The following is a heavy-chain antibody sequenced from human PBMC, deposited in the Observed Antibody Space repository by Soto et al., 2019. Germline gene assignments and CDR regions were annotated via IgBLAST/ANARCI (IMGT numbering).Heavy chain of an antibody. J-gene: IGHJ4*02. CDR3: ATETDYGDYVIDY. CDR2: INAGNGNT. D-gene: IGHD4-17*01. V-gene: IGHV1-3*01. Sequence: ASVKVSCKASGYTFTSYAMHWVRQAPGQRLEWMGWINAGNGNTKYSQKFQGRVTITRDTSASTAYMELSSLRSEDTAVYYCATETDYGDYVIDYWGQGTLVTVSS. CDR1: GYTFTSYA.